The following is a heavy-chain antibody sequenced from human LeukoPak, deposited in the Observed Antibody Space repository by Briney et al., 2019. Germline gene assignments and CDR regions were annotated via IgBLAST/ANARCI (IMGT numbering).Heavy chain of an antibody. CDR1: GGTFSSYA. J-gene: IGHJ6*03. Sequence: GASVKVSCKASGGTFSSYAISWVRQAPGQGLEWMGGIIPIFGTANYAQKFRGRVTITTDESTSTAYMELSSLRSEDTAVYYCARDHYDILTGSRDYYYYMDVWGKGTTVTVSS. CDR3: ARDHYDILTGSRDYYYYMDV. V-gene: IGHV1-69*05. D-gene: IGHD3-9*01. CDR2: IIPIFGTA.